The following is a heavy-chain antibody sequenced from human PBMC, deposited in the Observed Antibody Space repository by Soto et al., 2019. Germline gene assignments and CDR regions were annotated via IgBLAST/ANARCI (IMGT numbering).Heavy chain of an antibody. CDR3: ARGAPPFDD. CDR2: SRNKVIGYST. Sequence: EVQLVQSGGGLVQPGGSLRLACAASGLTLSDHHMDWVRQTPGKGLERIGRSRNKVIGYSTEYAASVKGRFTISRDDSKNSLYLQMNSLRTDDTAVYYCARGAPPFDDWGQGTLVTVSS. V-gene: IGHV3-72*01. J-gene: IGHJ4*02. CDR1: GLTLSDHH.